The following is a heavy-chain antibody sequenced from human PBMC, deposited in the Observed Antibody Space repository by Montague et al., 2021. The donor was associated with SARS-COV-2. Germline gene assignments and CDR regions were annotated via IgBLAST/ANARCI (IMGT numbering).Heavy chain of an antibody. V-gene: IGHV4-39*01. CDR3: ASPTYYYDSSGSDAIDI. J-gene: IGHJ3*02. CDR2: IYYSGST. Sequence: SETLSLTCTVSGGSISSSSYSWGCISQPPGKVLDGIGSIYYSGSTYYNPSLKSPVTISVDTSKNQLSLKLSSVTAADTAVYYCASPTYYYDSSGSDAIDIWGQGTMVTVSS. CDR1: GGSISSSSYS. D-gene: IGHD3-22*01.